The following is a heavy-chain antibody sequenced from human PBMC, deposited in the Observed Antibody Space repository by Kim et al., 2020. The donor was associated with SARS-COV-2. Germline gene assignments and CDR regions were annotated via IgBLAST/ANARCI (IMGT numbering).Heavy chain of an antibody. V-gene: IGHV3-73*01. D-gene: IGHD3-16*01. CDR1: GFTFSGSA. J-gene: IGHJ4*02. CDR3: TRQRFSTRDRGGGDDY. CDR2: IRSKANSYAT. Sequence: GGSLRLSCAASGFTFSGSAMHWVRQASGKGLEWVGRIRSKANSYATAYAASVKGRFTISRDDSKNTAYLQMNNLKTEDTAVYYCTRQRFSTRDRGGGDDYWGQGTLVTVSS.